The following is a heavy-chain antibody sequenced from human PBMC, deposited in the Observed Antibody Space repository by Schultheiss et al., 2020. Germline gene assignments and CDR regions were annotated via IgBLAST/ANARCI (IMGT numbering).Heavy chain of an antibody. CDR3: AKTIAAAGYYYYGLDV. V-gene: IGHV3-23*01. CDR2: ISGSGGST. CDR1: GFTFSSYA. Sequence: GGSLRLSCAASGFTFSSYAMSWVRQVPGKGLEWVSAISGSGGSTYYADSVKGRFTISRDNSKNTLYLQMNSLRAEDTAVYYCAKTIAAAGYYYYGLDVWGQGTTVTVSS. J-gene: IGHJ6*02. D-gene: IGHD6-13*01.